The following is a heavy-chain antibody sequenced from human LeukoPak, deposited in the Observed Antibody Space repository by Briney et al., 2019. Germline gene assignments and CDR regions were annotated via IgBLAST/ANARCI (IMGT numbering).Heavy chain of an antibody. J-gene: IGHJ4*02. D-gene: IGHD1-26*01. CDR1: GFIFRNYG. V-gene: IGHV3-30*03. Sequence: GGSLRLSCAASGFIFRNYGMHWVRQAPGKGLEWVAVISYDGSNKYYADSVKGRFTISRDNSKNTLYLQMNSLRAEDTAVYYCASALKGARGGYYFDYWGQGTLVTVSS. CDR2: ISYDGSNK. CDR3: ASALKGARGGYYFDY.